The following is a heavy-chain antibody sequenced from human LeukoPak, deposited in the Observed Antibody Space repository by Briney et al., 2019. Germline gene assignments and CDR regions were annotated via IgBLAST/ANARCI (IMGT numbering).Heavy chain of an antibody. CDR1: GFTFSSYW. J-gene: IGHJ4*02. CDR2: IKQDGSEK. Sequence: GGSLRLSCAASGFTFSSYWMSWVRQAPGKGLEWVANIKQDGSEKYYVDSVTGRFTITRDNAKNSLYLQMNSLRPEDTALYYCARENDILTGYRSRYFDYWGQGTLVTVSS. V-gene: IGHV3-7*03. D-gene: IGHD3-9*01. CDR3: ARENDILTGYRSRYFDY.